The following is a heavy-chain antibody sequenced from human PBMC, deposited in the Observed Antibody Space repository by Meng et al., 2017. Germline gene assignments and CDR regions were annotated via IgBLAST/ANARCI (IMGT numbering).Heavy chain of an antibody. CDR1: GYTFTTYA. V-gene: IGHV1-3*01. D-gene: IGHD6-19*01. CDR2: INAGNSDT. CDR3: ARAIAVSGTGRFDY. J-gene: IGHJ4*02. Sequence: QVQLVQPGAWGKKPGASWKVSCKASGYTFTTYAIHWVRQAPGQRLEWMGWINAGNSDTKYSQKLQGRVTITRDTSASTVYMEVSSLRSEDTGVYYCARAIAVSGTGRFDYWGQGTLVTVSS.